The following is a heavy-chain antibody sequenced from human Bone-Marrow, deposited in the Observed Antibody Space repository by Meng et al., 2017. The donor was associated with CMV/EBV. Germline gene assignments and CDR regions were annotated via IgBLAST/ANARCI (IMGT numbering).Heavy chain of an antibody. D-gene: IGHD3-3*01. J-gene: IGHJ6*02. CDR3: STVADFWSGYLSQIPTYGMDV. CDR2: ISSSSSYI. CDR1: GFTFSTYA. V-gene: IGHV3-21*01. Sequence: GESLKISCAASGFTFSTYAMSWVRQAPGKGLEWVSSISSSSSYIYYADSVKGRFTISRDNAKNSLYLQMNSQRAQDTDVYYCSTVADFWSGYLSQIPTYGMDVWGQGTTVTVSS.